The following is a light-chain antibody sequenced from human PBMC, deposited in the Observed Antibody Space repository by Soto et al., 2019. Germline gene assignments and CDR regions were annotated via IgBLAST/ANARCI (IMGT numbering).Light chain of an antibody. CDR1: QSVRTNQ. CDR2: SAT. V-gene: IGKV3D-20*02. J-gene: IGKJ4*01. CDR3: QHRSDWPRLT. Sequence: EIVLPQSPVTLSVSPGDTCTLSSXGRQSVRTNQLAWYQYKRGQAPRLVFHSATTRANALPSRFSASGSGTDFTLTISGLQPEDFAVYYCQHRSDWPRLTFGGGTKVDIK.